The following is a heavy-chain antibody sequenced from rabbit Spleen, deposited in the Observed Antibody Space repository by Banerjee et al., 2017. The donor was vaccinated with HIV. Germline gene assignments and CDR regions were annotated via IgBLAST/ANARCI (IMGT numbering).Heavy chain of an antibody. V-gene: IGHV1S7*01. CDR2: IDPFFGTT. CDR1: GFDFSSYY. D-gene: IGHD2-1*01. CDR3: VRDLGYDDYSEKGYFNL. Sequence: QLKESGGGLVQPGGSLKLSCEGSGFDFSSYYMSWVRQAPGKGLEWIGYIDPFFGTTYYANWVNGRFTISSHNAQNTLYLQLNSLTAADTATYFCVRDLGYDDYSEKGYFNLWGQGTLVTVS. J-gene: IGHJ4*01.